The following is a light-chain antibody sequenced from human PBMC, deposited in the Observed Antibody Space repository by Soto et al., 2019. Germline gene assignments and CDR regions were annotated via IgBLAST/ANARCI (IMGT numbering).Light chain of an antibody. Sequence: QYVLTQPPSVSGAPGQRVTISCTGSSSNIGAGYDVHWYQQLPGTAPKLLIYDNSNRPSGVPDRFSGSKSGTSASLAITGLQAEDEADYYCQSYDSSLSVLYVFGTGTKLTVL. CDR2: DNS. V-gene: IGLV1-40*01. CDR1: SSNIGAGYD. J-gene: IGLJ1*01. CDR3: QSYDSSLSVLYV.